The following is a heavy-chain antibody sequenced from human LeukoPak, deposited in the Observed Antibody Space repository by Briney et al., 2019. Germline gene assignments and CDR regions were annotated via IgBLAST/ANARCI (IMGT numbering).Heavy chain of an antibody. D-gene: IGHD6-19*01. Sequence: GGSLRLSCAASGFTFSSYEMNWVRQAPGKGLEWVSYISSSGSTIYYADSVKGRFTISRDNAKNSLYLQMNSLRAEDTAVYYCARVEQWLVHGAFDIWGQGTIVTVSS. CDR2: ISSSGSTI. J-gene: IGHJ3*02. V-gene: IGHV3-48*03. CDR1: GFTFSSYE. CDR3: ARVEQWLVHGAFDI.